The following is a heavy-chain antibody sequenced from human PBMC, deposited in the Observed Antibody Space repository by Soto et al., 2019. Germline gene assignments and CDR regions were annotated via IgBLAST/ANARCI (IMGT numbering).Heavy chain of an antibody. V-gene: IGHV1-3*01. CDR3: ARDLGPMVRGIVVYYYGLDL. J-gene: IGHJ6*02. CDR2: ISAAKGDT. CDR1: GYTFTSYA. Sequence: QLHLVQSGAEVTQPGASVKVSCKASGYTFTSYALHWLRQAPGQRPEWMGWISAAKGDTKYAQKFQGRVNLNTEASARTVYMELGSLRSADTAVYYCARDLGPMVRGIVVYYYGLDLCGQGTTVIVSS. D-gene: IGHD3-10*01.